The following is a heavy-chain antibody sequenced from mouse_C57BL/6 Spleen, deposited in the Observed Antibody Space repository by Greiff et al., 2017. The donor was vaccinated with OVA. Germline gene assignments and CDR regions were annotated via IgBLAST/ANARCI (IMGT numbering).Heavy chain of an antibody. Sequence: VQLKESGTVLARPGASVKMSCKTSGYTFTSYWMHWVKQRPGQGLEWIGAIYPGNSDTSYNQKFKGKATLTAVTSASTAYMGLSSLTNEDSAVYYCTRSGATYYFDYWGQGTTLTVSS. CDR2: IYPGNSDT. V-gene: IGHV1-5*01. D-gene: IGHD3-1*01. CDR3: TRSGATYYFDY. CDR1: GYTFTSYW. J-gene: IGHJ2*01.